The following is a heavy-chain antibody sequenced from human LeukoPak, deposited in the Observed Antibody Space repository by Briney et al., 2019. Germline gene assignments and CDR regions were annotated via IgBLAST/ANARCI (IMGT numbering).Heavy chain of an antibody. CDR1: GFTFSSYA. J-gene: IGHJ4*02. D-gene: IGHD3-22*01. CDR2: ISGSGGST. V-gene: IGHV3-23*01. Sequence: PGGSLRPSCAASGFTFSSYAMSWVRQAPGKGLEWVSAISGSGGSTYYADSVKGRFTISRDNSKNTLYLQMNSLRAEDTAVYYCARHYYDSSGYYYTDYWGQGTLVTVSS. CDR3: ARHYYDSSGYYYTDY.